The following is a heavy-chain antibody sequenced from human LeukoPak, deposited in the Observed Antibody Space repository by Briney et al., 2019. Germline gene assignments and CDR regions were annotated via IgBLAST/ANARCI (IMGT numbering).Heavy chain of an antibody. CDR1: GYTFTGYY. CDR2: INPNSGGT. CDR3: ARRAYAGSGSYFWTYYFDY. V-gene: IGHV1-2*02. D-gene: IGHD1-26*01. J-gene: IGHJ4*02. Sequence: ASVKVSCKASGYTFTGYYMHWVRQAPGQGLEWMGWINPNSGGTNYAQKFQGRVTMTRDTSISTAYMELSRLRSDDTAVCYCARRAYAGSGSYFWTYYFDYWGQGTLVTVSS.